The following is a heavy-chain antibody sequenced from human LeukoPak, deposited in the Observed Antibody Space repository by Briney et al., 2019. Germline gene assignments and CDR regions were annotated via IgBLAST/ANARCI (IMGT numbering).Heavy chain of an antibody. Sequence: SETLSLTCAVYGGSFSGYYWSWIRQPPGKGLEWIGEINHSGSTNYNPSLKSRVTISVDTSKNQFSLELSSVTAADTAVYYCARGLYGDHFDYWGQGTLVTVSS. V-gene: IGHV4-34*01. CDR2: INHSGST. CDR3: ARGLYGDHFDY. J-gene: IGHJ4*02. CDR1: GGSFSGYY. D-gene: IGHD4-17*01.